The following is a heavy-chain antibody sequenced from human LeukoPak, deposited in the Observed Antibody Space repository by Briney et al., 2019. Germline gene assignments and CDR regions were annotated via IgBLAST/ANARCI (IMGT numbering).Heavy chain of an antibody. Sequence: PSETLSLTCTVSGGSITTYYWSWIRQPPGKGLEWIGYIYYSGSTNYKPSLKSRVTISVDTSKNQFSLKLSSVTAADTAVYYCARGGYYGSGNDFRFDPWGQGTLVTVSS. D-gene: IGHD3-10*01. CDR3: ARGGYYGSGNDFRFDP. CDR2: IYYSGST. CDR1: GGSITTYY. V-gene: IGHV4-59*01. J-gene: IGHJ5*02.